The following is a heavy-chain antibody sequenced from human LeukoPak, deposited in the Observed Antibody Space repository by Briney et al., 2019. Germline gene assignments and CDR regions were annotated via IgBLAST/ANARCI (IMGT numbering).Heavy chain of an antibody. CDR1: GASVSSSGYY. CDR3: GRETIAATGTSVFFDY. Sequence: SETLSLTCTVSGASVSSSGYYWSWIRQPPEKGLEWIGYIYHSGSTNYNPSLKSRVTISVDTSKNQFSLKLTSMTAADTAVYYCGRETIAATGTSVFFDYWGQGTLVTVSS. D-gene: IGHD6-13*01. J-gene: IGHJ4*02. V-gene: IGHV4-61*08. CDR2: IYHSGST.